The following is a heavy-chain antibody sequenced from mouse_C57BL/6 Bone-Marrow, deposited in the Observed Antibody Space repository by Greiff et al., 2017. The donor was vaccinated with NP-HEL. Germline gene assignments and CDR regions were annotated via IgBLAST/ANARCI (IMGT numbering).Heavy chain of an antibody. CDR2: IYPRSGNT. J-gene: IGHJ2*01. Sequence: VKLQQSGAELARPGASVKLSCKASGYTFTSYGISWVKQRTGQGLEWIGEIYPRSGNTYYNEKFKGKATLTADKSSSTAYMELRSLTSEDSAVYFCARGNYDYDRDYWGQGTTLTVSS. CDR1: GYTFTSYG. V-gene: IGHV1-81*01. CDR3: ARGNYDYDRDY. D-gene: IGHD2-4*01.